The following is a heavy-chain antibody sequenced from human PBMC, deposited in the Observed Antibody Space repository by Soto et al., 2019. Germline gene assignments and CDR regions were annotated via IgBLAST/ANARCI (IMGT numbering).Heavy chain of an antibody. J-gene: IGHJ4*02. CDR1: GFTFSSYG. CDR3: ANVLRLDY. D-gene: IGHD2-8*01. CDR2: ISYDGSNK. V-gene: IGHV3-30*18. Sequence: GGSLRLSCAASGFTFSSYGMHWVRQAPGKGLEWVAVISYDGSNKYYADSVKGRFTISRDKSKNTLYLQMNSLRAEDTAVYYCANVLRLDYWGQGTLVTVSS.